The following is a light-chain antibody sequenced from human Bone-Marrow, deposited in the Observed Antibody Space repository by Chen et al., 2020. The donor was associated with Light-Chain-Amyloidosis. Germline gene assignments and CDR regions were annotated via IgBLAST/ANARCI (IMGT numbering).Light chain of an antibody. CDR3: SSFTSSSSYV. V-gene: IGLV2-14*01. J-gene: IGLJ1*01. Sequence: QSALTQPASVSGPPGQSTTISCTGTSGDVGTYNYVSWDHQHPGKAPKVMIYAVSNRPSGVSNRFSGPKSGNTASLTISGLQAEDEADYYCSSFTSSSSYVFGPGTKVTVL. CDR2: AVS. CDR1: SGDVGTYNY.